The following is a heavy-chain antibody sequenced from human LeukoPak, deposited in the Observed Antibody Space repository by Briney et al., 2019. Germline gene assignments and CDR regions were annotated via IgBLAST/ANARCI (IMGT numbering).Heavy chain of an antibody. CDR2: IGSGSSYI. J-gene: IGHJ4*02. D-gene: IGHD3-22*01. V-gene: IGHV3-21*01. CDR1: GFTFSSYS. CDR3: ARDEITMIVDY. Sequence: PGGSLRLSCAASGFTFSSYSMNWVRQAPGKGLEWVSSIGSGSSYIYYADSVKGRFTISRDNAKNSLYLQMNSLRAEDTAVYYCARDEITMIVDYWGQGTLVTVSS.